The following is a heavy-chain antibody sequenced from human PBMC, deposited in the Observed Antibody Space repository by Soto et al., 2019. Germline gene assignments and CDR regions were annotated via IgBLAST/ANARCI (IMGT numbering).Heavy chain of an antibody. CDR3: ARVIAAAGNLNYYGMDV. Sequence: SETLSLTCAVYGGSLSGYNWSWLRQSPGKGLEWIGEVSPRGSTNYDASFKSRVTLSIDTSKNQFSLKLRSVTAADTAVYYCARVIAAAGNLNYYGMDVWGQGTTVTVSS. J-gene: IGHJ6*02. CDR2: VSPRGST. V-gene: IGHV4-34*01. D-gene: IGHD6-13*01. CDR1: GGSLSGYN.